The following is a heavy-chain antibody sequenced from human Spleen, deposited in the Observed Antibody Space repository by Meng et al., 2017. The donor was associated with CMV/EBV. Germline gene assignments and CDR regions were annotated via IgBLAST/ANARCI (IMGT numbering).Heavy chain of an antibody. CDR3: ATKSFTTHWDWFDP. J-gene: IGHJ5*02. CDR2: FNPTGGST. CDR1: GNTFTNYY. Sequence: ACGNTFTNYYVHWVRQAPGQGLEWMGIFNPTGGSTSYAQKFQGRVTMTRDTSTSTVYMELSSLRSEDTAVYYCATKSFTTHWDWFDPWGQGTLVTVSS. D-gene: IGHD2-15*01. V-gene: IGHV1-46*01.